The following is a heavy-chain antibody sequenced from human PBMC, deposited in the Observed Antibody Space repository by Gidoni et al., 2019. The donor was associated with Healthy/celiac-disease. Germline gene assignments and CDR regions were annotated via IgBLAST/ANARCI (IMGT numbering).Heavy chain of an antibody. D-gene: IGHD1-1*01. CDR3: ARGPGGGYYFDY. Sequence: QVQPQQWGPGLLKPSETPSLTCPVHGGSFSGYYWSWIRQPPGKGLEWIGEINHSGSPNYHPSLKSRVTISVDTSKNQFSLKLSSVTAADTAVYYCARGPGGGYYFDYWGQGTLVTVSS. CDR1: GGSFSGYY. V-gene: IGHV4-34*01. CDR2: INHSGSP. J-gene: IGHJ4*02.